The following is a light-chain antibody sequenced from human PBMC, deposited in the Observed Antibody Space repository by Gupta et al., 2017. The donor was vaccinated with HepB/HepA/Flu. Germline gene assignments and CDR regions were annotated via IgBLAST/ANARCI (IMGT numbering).Light chain of an antibody. Sequence: DIVMTQSPDSLTLSLGERATINYKSSQSLLYSSNNENYLTWYQQKPGRPPKLLFYWSSTRESGVPERFSASGSGTNFTLTISSLQTEDVAVYYCQQDVSLPLTFGGGTKVEIK. CDR3: QQDVSLPLT. J-gene: IGKJ4*01. CDR2: WSS. V-gene: IGKV4-1*01. CDR1: QSLLYSSNNENY.